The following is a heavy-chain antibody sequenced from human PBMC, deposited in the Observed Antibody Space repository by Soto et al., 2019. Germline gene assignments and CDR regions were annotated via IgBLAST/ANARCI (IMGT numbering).Heavy chain of an antibody. CDR3: ARDAVVGTTKGGNYYFDY. Sequence: XGALKVSFATSGFTCSGYGINWVRQAPGKGLEWVAVILYDGGLKYYADSVKGRFTISRDNSKSTVSLEMNSLRAEDTAVYYCARDAVVGTTKGGNYYFDYWGQGQLVTLSS. J-gene: IGHJ4*02. CDR2: ILYDGGLK. D-gene: IGHD1-26*01. CDR1: GFTCSGYG. V-gene: IGHV3-33*01.